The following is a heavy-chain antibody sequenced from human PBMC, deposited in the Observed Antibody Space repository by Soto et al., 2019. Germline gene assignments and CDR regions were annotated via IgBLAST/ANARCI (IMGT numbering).Heavy chain of an antibody. CDR2: IRPDSGDT. CDR3: ARDRSNSDF. CDR1: GYTFTNFY. J-gene: IGHJ4*02. V-gene: IGHV1-18*04. Sequence: VKVSCKASGYTFTNFYMHWLRQAPGQGLEWMGWIRPDSGDTNYAQKLQGRVSMTTDTSTSTAYMELRSLRSDDTAVYYCARDRSNSDFWGQGTLVTVSS. D-gene: IGHD6-19*01.